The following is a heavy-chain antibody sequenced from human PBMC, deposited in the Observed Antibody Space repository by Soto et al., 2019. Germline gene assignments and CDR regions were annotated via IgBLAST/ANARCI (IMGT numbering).Heavy chain of an antibody. CDR3: AKAGFRSGWSPSYFEY. CDR2: MSGTGGST. D-gene: IGHD6-19*01. Sequence: EVQLLESGGGLVQPGRSLRLSCAASGFTFSRYAMNWFRQAPGKGLEWVSAMSGTGGSTYYADSVKGRFPISRDNSKNTLYLQMHSLRVEDTAVFYCAKAGFRSGWSPSYFEYWGKGTLVTVSS. CDR1: GFTFSRYA. V-gene: IGHV3-23*01. J-gene: IGHJ4*02.